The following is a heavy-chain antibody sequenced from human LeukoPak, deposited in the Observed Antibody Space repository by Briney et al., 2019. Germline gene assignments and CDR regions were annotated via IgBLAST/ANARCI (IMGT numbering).Heavy chain of an antibody. V-gene: IGHV3-48*02. CDR1: GFSFNSHS. CDR3: AREQVPLGTGIDY. J-gene: IGHJ4*02. CDR2: ISSGSGTI. D-gene: IGHD3/OR15-3a*01. Sequence: GGSLRLSCAASGFSFNSHSMNWVRQAPGQGLEWVSYISSGSGTIYYADSVKGRFTISRDNAKNSLYPQMSSLRDADTAVYYCAREQVPLGTGIDYWGQGTLVTVSS.